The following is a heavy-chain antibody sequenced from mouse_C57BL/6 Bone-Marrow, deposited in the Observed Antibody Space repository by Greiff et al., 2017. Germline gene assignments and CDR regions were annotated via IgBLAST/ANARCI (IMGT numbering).Heavy chain of an antibody. V-gene: IGHV5-4*01. Sequence: EVQLQQSGGGLVKPGGSLKLSCAASGFTFSSYAMSWVRQTPEKRLEWVATISDGGSYTYYPDNVKGRFTISRDNAKNNLYLQMSHLKSEDTAMYYCARDITTEGDYFDYWGQGTTLTVSS. CDR1: GFTFSSYA. D-gene: IGHD1-1*01. J-gene: IGHJ2*01. CDR2: ISDGGSYT. CDR3: ARDITTEGDYFDY.